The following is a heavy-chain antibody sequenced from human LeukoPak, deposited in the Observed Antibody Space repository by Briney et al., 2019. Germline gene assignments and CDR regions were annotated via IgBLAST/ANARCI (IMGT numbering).Heavy chain of an antibody. V-gene: IGHV4-61*02. J-gene: IGHJ3*02. CDR1: GGSINSGGYY. D-gene: IGHD4-23*01. CDR2: IYTSGST. Sequence: PSETLSLTCTVSGGSINSGGYYWSWIRQPAGKGLEWIGRIYTSGSTNYNPSLKSRVTMSVDTSKNQFSLKLSSVTAADTAVYYCAREGWPDYGGNSGAFDIWGQGTMVTVSS. CDR3: AREGWPDYGGNSGAFDI.